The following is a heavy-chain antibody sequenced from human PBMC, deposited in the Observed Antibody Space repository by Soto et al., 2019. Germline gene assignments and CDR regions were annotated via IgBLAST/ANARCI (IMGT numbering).Heavy chain of an antibody. CDR2: IIPIFGTA. CDR1: GGTFSSYA. V-gene: IGHV1-69*13. J-gene: IGHJ3*02. Sequence: GASVKVSCKASGGTFSSYAISWVRQAPGQGLEWMRGIIPIFGTANYAQKFQGRVTITADESTSTAYMELSSLRSEDTAVYYCARTPESIEDAFDIWGQGTMVTVAS. D-gene: IGHD6-6*01. CDR3: ARTPESIEDAFDI.